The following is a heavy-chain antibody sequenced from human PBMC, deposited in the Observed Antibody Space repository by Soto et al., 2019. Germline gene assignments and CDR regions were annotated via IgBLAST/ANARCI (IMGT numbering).Heavy chain of an antibody. CDR1: GGSFSDYY. Sequence: SSETLSLTCAVYGGSFSDYYWSWIRQPPGKGLEWIGEINHSGSTNYNPSLKSRVTISVDTSKNQFSLKLRSVTAADTTVYYCARDRAPRGYSSGYYYLLDSWGQGTLVTVSS. V-gene: IGHV4-34*01. CDR3: ARDRAPRGYSSGYYYLLDS. D-gene: IGHD3-22*01. CDR2: INHSGST. J-gene: IGHJ4*02.